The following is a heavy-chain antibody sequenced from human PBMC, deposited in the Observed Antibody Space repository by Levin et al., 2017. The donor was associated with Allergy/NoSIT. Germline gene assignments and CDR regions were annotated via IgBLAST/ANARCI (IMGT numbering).Heavy chain of an antibody. CDR3: ARDRYYDILTGYYGRGGYDYGMDV. D-gene: IGHD3-9*01. Sequence: PGGSLRLSCAASGFTFSSYWMSWVRQAPGKGLEWVANIKQDGSEKYYVDSVKGRFTISRDNAKNSLYLQMNSLRAEDTAVYYCARDRYYDILTGYYGRGGYDYGMDVWGQGTTVTVSS. CDR2: IKQDGSEK. J-gene: IGHJ6*02. CDR1: GFTFSSYW. V-gene: IGHV3-7*01.